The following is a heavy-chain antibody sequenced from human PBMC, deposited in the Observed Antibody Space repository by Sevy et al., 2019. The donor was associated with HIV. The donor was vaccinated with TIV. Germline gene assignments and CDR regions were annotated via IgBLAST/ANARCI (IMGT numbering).Heavy chain of an antibody. CDR3: AKGLGLFDP. D-gene: IGHD5-12*01. CDR2: ISWNSGSI. V-gene: IGHV3-9*01. CDR1: GFTFDDYA. Sequence: GGCLRLSCAASGFTFDDYAMHWVRQAPGKGLEWVSGISWNSGSIGYADSVKGRFTISRDNAKNSLYLQMNSLRAEDTALYYCAKGLGLFDPWGQGTLVTVSS. J-gene: IGHJ5*02.